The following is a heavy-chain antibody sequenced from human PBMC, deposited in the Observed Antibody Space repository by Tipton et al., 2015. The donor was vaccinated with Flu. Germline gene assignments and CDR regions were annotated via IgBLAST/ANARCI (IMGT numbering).Heavy chain of an antibody. Sequence: SLRLSCAASGFTVTNNYVAWVRQAPGKGLEWVSYISSLGTITSYADSVRGRFTISRDNAKNSLFLQMNSLRAHDTGVYYCARDLGAKLELRRDWFDHWGQGILVTVSS. J-gene: IGHJ5*02. CDR2: ISSLGTIT. V-gene: IGHV3-11*01. CDR3: ARDLGAKLELRRDWFDH. CDR1: GFTVTNNY. D-gene: IGHD1-7*01.